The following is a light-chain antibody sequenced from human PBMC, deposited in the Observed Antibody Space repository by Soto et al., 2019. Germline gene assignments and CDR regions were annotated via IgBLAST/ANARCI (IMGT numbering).Light chain of an antibody. CDR3: QQYESFPRT. CDR2: KAS. J-gene: IGKJ1*01. CDR1: QSINNW. Sequence: DIQMTQSPSTLSASVGDRVTITCRASQSINNWLAWYQQKPGKAPKLFIFKASTLESGVPSRFSGSGSRTEFTLSISSLQPDDFATYFCQQYESFPRTFGQGTKVEIK. V-gene: IGKV1-5*03.